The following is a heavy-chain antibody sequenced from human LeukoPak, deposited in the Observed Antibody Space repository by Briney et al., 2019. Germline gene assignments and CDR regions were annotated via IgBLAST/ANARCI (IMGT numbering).Heavy chain of an antibody. CDR1: GGTFSSFA. J-gene: IGHJ4*02. CDR2: IIPIFGTA. V-gene: IGHV1-69*06. CDR3: AGAYYYGSGSYYTLGGFDY. Sequence: GSSVKVSCKASGGTFSSFAISWVRQAPGQGLKWMGGIIPIFGTANYAQKFQGRVTITADKSTSTAYMELSSLRSEDTAVYYCAGAYYYGSGSYYTLGGFDYWGQGTLVTVSS. D-gene: IGHD3-10*01.